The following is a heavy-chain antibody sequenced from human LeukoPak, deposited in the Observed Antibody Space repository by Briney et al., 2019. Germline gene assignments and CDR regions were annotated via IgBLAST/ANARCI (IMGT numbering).Heavy chain of an antibody. Sequence: SSETLSLTCTVSGGSISSGDYYWSWIRQPPGKGLEWIAYMYYSGSTYYNPSLKSRVTMSADTSKNQLSLKLSSVTAADTAVYHCARPYYYDSRIDPWGQGILVTVSS. D-gene: IGHD3-22*01. CDR1: GGSISSGDYY. V-gene: IGHV4-30-4*01. J-gene: IGHJ5*02. CDR3: ARPYYYDSRIDP. CDR2: MYYSGST.